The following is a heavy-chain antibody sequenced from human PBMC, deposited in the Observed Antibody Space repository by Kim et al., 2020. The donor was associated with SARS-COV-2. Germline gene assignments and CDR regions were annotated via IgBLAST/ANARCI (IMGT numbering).Heavy chain of an antibody. V-gene: IGHV1-18*04. D-gene: IGHD3-10*01. CDR3: ARDGRSGFGELWIYYYGMDV. J-gene: IGHJ6*02. Sequence: ASVKVSCKASGYTFTSYGISWVRQAPGQGLEWMGWISAYNGNTNYAQKLQGRVTMTTDTSTSTAYMELRSLRSDDTAVFYCARDGRSGFGELWIYYYGMDVWGQGTTVTVSS. CDR2: ISAYNGNT. CDR1: GYTFTSYG.